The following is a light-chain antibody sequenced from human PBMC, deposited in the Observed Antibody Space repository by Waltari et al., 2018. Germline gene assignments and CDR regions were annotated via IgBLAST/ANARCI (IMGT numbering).Light chain of an antibody. CDR3: HVWDANTGM. CDR1: NIGSRS. J-gene: IGLJ3*02. V-gene: IGLV3-21*02. Sequence: SSVLTQAPSVSVAPGQTATVTCGGDNIGSRSVHWYQQKPGRAPVLVVYLDSDRPSGIPERFAGAKSGNAATLTISRGEAGDEADYYGHVWDANTGMFGGGTKLTVL. CDR2: LDS.